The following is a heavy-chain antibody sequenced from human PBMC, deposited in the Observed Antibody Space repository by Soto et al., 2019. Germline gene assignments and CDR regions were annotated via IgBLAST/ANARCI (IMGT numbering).Heavy chain of an antibody. Sequence: SETLSLTCTVSGGSITSSSYYWGWIRQPPGKVLEWIGTVYYSGSAYYNPSLKSRVTISVDTSTNQFSLNLSSVTAADTAVYYCPRHSHCLRGAGSYLMLSWLEPLGQGTLVTVFS. CDR2: VYYSGSA. D-gene: IGHD3-10*01. CDR1: GGSITSSSYY. J-gene: IGHJ5*02. CDR3: PRHSHCLRGAGSYLMLSWLEP. V-gene: IGHV4-39*01.